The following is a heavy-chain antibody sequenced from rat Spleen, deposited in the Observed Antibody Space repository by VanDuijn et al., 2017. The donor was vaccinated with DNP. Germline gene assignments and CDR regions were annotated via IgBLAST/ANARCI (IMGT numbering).Heavy chain of an antibody. CDR3: TTEGFNTPFAY. CDR1: GFTFSNYD. D-gene: IGHD4-1*01. V-gene: IGHV5-20*01. J-gene: IGHJ3*01. Sequence: EVQLVESGGGPVQPGRSMKLSCAASGFTFSNYDMAWVRQAPTKGLEWVASISYDGSSTYYRDSVKGRFTISRDNAKSTLYLQMDSLRSEDTATYYCTTEGFNTPFAYWGQGTLVTVSS. CDR2: ISYDGSST.